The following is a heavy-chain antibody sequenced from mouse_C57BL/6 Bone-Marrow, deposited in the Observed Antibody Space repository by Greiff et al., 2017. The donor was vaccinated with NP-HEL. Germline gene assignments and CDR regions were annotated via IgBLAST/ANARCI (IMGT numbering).Heavy chain of an antibody. D-gene: IGHD2-4*01. CDR2: IDPENGDT. V-gene: IGHV14-4*01. CDR3: TPLYYDYEYFDV. CDR1: GFNIKDDY. Sequence: DVQLQESGAELVRPGASVKLSCTASGFNIKDDYMHWVKQRPEQGLEWIGWIDPENGDTEYASKFQGKATITADTSSNTAYLQLSSLTSEDTAVYYCTPLYYDYEYFDVWGTGTTVTVSS. J-gene: IGHJ1*03.